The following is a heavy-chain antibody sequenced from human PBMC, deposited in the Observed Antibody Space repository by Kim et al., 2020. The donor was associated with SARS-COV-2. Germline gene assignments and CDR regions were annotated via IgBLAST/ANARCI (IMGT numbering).Heavy chain of an antibody. J-gene: IGHJ6*02. CDR1: GFTFSSYS. V-gene: IGHV3-21*01. CDR3: ARVTPHPRIAAAAGYYYYYGMDV. CDR2: ISSSSSYI. D-gene: IGHD6-13*01. Sequence: GGSLRLSCAASGFTFSSYSMNWVRQAPGKGLEWVSSISSSSSYIYYADSVKGRFTISRDNAKNSLYLQMNSLRAEDTAVYYCARVTPHPRIAAAAGYYYYYGMDVWGQGTTVTVSS.